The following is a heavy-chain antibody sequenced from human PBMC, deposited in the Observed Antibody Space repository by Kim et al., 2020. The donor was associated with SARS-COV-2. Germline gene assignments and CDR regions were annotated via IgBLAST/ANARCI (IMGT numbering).Heavy chain of an antibody. Sequence: GSSRRYADSVNGPFSISRDNAKKSLSLQMNSLTPEDTAVYYCVREPANWGQGTLVTVSS. J-gene: IGHJ4*02. CDR3: VREPAN. CDR2: GSSR. V-gene: IGHV3-11*01.